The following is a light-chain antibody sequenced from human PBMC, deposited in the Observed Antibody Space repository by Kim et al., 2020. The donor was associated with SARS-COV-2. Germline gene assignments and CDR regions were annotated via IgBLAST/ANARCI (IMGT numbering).Light chain of an antibody. CDR2: QDI. J-gene: IGLJ2*01. CDR1: ELGDKY. CDR3: QAWDSGTAVV. V-gene: IGLV3-1*01. Sequence: SYELTQPSSVSVSPGQTASITCSGDELGDKYVFWYQQKPGQSPVLVIYQDIKRPSGIPERFSASNFGNTATLTISGTQATDEADYYCQAWDSGTAVVFG.